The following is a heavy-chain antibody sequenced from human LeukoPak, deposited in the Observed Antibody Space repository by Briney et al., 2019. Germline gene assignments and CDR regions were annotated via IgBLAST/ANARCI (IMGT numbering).Heavy chain of an antibody. CDR3: ARKYAFDI. CDR1: GGSFSGYY. CDR2: INHSGST. V-gene: IGHV4-34*01. J-gene: IGHJ3*02. Sequence: SETLSLTCAVYGGSFSGYYWSWIRQPPGKGLEWIGEINHSGSTNYNPSLESRVTISVDTSKNQFSLKLSSVTAADTAVYYCARKYAFDIWGQGTMVTVSS.